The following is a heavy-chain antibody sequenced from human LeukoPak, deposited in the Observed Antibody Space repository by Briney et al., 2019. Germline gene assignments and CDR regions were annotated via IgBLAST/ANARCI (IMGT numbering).Heavy chain of an antibody. CDR2: IYYSGST. D-gene: IGHD3-22*01. Sequence: PSETLSLTCTVSGVSISSSSYYWGWIRQPPGKGLEWIGSIYYSGSTYYNPSLKSRVTISVDTSKNQFSLKLSSVTAADTAIYYCAREAFSSGYYDDYWGQGTLVTVSS. CDR1: GVSISSSSYY. V-gene: IGHV4-39*07. CDR3: AREAFSSGYYDDY. J-gene: IGHJ4*02.